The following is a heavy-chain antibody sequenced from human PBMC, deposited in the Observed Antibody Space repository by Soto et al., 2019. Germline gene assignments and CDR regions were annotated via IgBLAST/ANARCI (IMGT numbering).Heavy chain of an antibody. Sequence: SCAASGSTFSSYGMHWVRQAPGKGLEWVAVISYDGSNKYYADSVKGRFTISRDNSKNTLYLQMNSLRAEDTAVYYRAKDSGWYLGPWGQGTLVTVSS. J-gene: IGHJ5*02. CDR3: AKDSGWYLGP. CDR2: ISYDGSNK. CDR1: GSTFSSYG. V-gene: IGHV3-30*18. D-gene: IGHD6-19*01.